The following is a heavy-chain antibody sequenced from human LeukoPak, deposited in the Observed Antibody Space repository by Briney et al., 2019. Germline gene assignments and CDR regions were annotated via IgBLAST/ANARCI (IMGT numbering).Heavy chain of an antibody. V-gene: IGHV3-30*03. CDR1: GFTFSSYG. CDR2: ISYGGSDK. J-gene: IGHJ6*02. Sequence: GGSLRLSCAASGFTFSSYGMHWVRQAPGKGLEWVALISYGGSDKYYADSVKGRFTISRDNSKNTVFLQMNSLRAEDTGVYYCATDGGRGPYYYSGMDIWGQGTTVTVSS. D-gene: IGHD1-26*01. CDR3: ATDGGRGPYYYSGMDI.